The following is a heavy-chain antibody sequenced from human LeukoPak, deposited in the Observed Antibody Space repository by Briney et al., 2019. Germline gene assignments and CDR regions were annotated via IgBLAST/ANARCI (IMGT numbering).Heavy chain of an antibody. D-gene: IGHD4-23*01. CDR1: GFTFSSYG. CDR3: AREGPRGNSQFDY. CDR2: IWYDGSNK. J-gene: IGHJ4*02. Sequence: GGSLRLSCAASGFTFSSYGMHWVRQAPGKGLEWVALIWYDGSNKYYADSVRGRFTISRDNSKNTLYLQMNSLRAEDTAIYYCAREGPRGNSQFDYWGQGTLVTVSS. V-gene: IGHV3-33*01.